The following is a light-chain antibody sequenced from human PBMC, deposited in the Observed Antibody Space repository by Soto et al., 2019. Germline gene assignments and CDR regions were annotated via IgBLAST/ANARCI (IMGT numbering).Light chain of an antibody. CDR2: GAS. Sequence: EIVLTQSPGTLSLSPGERATLSCRASQSGSSSYLAWYQQKPGQAPRLLIYGASSRATGIPDRFSGSGSGTDCSLTISGLEPEDFAVYYCQQYGSSIFTFGPRTKVDIK. CDR1: QSGSSSY. V-gene: IGKV3-20*01. J-gene: IGKJ3*01. CDR3: QQYGSSIFT.